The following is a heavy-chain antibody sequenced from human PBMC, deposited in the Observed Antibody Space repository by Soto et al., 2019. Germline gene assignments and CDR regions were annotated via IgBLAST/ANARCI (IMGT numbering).Heavy chain of an antibody. CDR1: GGSFSGYY. V-gene: IGHV4-34*01. CDR3: ARTRGYYYYYGMDV. CDR2: NNHSGST. Sequence: QVQLQQWGAGLLKPSETLSLTCAVYGGSFSGYYWSWIRQPPGRGLEWIGQNNHSGSTNHKPSLKSRVTISVDTSKNQFSLKLSSVTAADTAVYYCARTRGYYYYYGMDVWGQGTTVTVSS. J-gene: IGHJ6*02.